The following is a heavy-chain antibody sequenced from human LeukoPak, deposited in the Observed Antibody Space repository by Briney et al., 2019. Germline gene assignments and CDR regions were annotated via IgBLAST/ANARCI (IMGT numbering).Heavy chain of an antibody. Sequence: GGSLRLSCAASEFTFSNYAMSWVRQAPGRGLEWVSAITSTGGSTYYADSVKGRFTISRDNSKNTLYLQMNSLKTEDTAVYYCTTEVRWELPPPDYWGQGILVTVSS. D-gene: IGHD1-26*01. J-gene: IGHJ4*02. V-gene: IGHV3-23*01. CDR1: EFTFSNYA. CDR2: ITSTGGST. CDR3: TTEVRWELPPPDY.